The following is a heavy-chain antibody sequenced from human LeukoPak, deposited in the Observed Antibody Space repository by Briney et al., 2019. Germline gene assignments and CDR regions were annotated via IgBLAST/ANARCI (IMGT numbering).Heavy chain of an antibody. CDR1: GFIFSSYG. Sequence: GESLKISCAASGFIFSSYGMHLVRQAPGKGLEWVAVIWFDGSNQYYADSVKGRFTVSRDNSKNILYLQMNSLRAEDTAVYYCARDPERGFDVWGQGTTVTVAS. J-gene: IGHJ6*02. CDR3: ARDPERGFDV. V-gene: IGHV3-33*01. CDR2: IWFDGSNQ.